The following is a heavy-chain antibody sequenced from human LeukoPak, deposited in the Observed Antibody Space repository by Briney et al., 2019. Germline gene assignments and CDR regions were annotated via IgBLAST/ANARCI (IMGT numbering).Heavy chain of an antibody. D-gene: IGHD3-10*01. Sequence: SETLSLTCTVSGGSISSGSYYWSWIRQPPGKGLEWIGYIYYSGSTNYNPSLKSRVTISVDTSKNQFSLKLSSVTAADTAVYYCARDHYGSGSFDYWGQGTLVTVSS. CDR2: IYYSGST. CDR3: ARDHYGSGSFDY. V-gene: IGHV4-61*01. CDR1: GGSISSGSYY. J-gene: IGHJ4*02.